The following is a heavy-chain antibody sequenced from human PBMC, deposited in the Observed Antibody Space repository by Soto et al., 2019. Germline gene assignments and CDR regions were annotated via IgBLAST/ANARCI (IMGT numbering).Heavy chain of an antibody. D-gene: IGHD6-19*01. Sequence: QVQLVQSGAEVKKPGASVKVSCEASGYTFIDYYMHWVRQAPGQGFEWMGRISPKSGGTNYAQKFHGRVTMTWDTSLNTAYMEVSSLMSEDTAVYYCARPPGYISDWYYFDLWGQGTLVTVSS. CDR3: ARPPGYISDWYYFDL. V-gene: IGHV1-2*02. J-gene: IGHJ4*02. CDR1: GYTFIDYY. CDR2: ISPKSGGT.